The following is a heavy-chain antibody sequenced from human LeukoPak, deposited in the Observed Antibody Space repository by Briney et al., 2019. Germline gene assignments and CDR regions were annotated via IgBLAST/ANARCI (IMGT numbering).Heavy chain of an antibody. Sequence: SETLSLTCTVSGGSISSSSYYWGWIRQPPGKGLEWIGSIYYSGSTYYNPSLKSRVTISVDTSKNQFSLKLSSVTAADTAVYYCACRVWLSLPEAFDIWGQGTMVTVSS. J-gene: IGHJ3*02. CDR3: ACRVWLSLPEAFDI. V-gene: IGHV4-39*01. D-gene: IGHD3-9*01. CDR1: GGSISSSSYY. CDR2: IYYSGST.